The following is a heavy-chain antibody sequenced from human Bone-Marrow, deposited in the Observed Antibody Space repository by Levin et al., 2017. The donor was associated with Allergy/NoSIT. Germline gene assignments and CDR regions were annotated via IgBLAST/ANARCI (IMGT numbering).Heavy chain of an antibody. CDR3: TNAPNPYYFDY. D-gene: IGHD2-8*01. V-gene: IGHV4-61*01. CDR1: GGSVSSGSDY. J-gene: IGHJ4*02. Sequence: SQTLSLTCTVSGGSVSSGSDYRSWIRQPPGKGLEWIGNIYYSGSTNYHPSLKSRVTISVDTSKNQLSLKLRSVTAADTAVYYCTNAPNPYYFDYWGQGTLVTVSS. CDR2: IYYSGST.